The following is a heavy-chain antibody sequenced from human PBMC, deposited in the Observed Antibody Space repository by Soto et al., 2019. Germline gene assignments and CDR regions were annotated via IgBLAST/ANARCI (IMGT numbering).Heavy chain of an antibody. CDR2: INSGSSHI. J-gene: IGHJ6*02. CDR3: ARYIPGVRYYGMDV. D-gene: IGHD2-2*01. CDR1: GFTFNSYS. V-gene: IGHV3-21*06. Sequence: PGGSLRLSCAAAGFTFNSYSMNWVRQAPGKGLEWVSSINSGSSHIYYADSVKGRFTISRDNSKNTLFLQMYSLRAEDTAVYYCARYIPGVRYYGMDVWGQGTTVTVSS.